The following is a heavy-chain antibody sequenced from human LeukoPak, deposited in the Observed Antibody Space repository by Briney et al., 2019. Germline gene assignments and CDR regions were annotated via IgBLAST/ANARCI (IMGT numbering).Heavy chain of an antibody. D-gene: IGHD3-22*01. Sequence: ASVKVSCKASGYTFTGYYMHWVRQAPGQGLEWMGRINPNSGGTNYAQKFQGRVTMTRDTSISTAYMELSRLRSDDTAVYYCARDLSYDSSGYYYVTEDYWGQGTLVTVSS. CDR2: INPNSGGT. J-gene: IGHJ4*02. V-gene: IGHV1-2*06. CDR3: ARDLSYDSSGYYYVTEDY. CDR1: GYTFTGYY.